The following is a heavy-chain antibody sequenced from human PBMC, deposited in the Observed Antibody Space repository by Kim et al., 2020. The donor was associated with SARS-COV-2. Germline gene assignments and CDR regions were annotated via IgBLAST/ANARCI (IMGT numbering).Heavy chain of an antibody. V-gene: IGHV4-39*01. D-gene: IGHD6-13*01. CDR2: IYYSGST. CDR1: GGSISSSSYY. Sequence: SETLSLTCTVSGGSISSSSYYWGWIRQPPGKGLEWIGSIYYSGSTYYNPSLKSRVTISVDTSKNQFSLKLSSVTAADTAVDYCWRHQNYGYSSSWNFDY. CDR3: WRHQNYGYSSSWNFDY. J-gene: IGHJ4*01.